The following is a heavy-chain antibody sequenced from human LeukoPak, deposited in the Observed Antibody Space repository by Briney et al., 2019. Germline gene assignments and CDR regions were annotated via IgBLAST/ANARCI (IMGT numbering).Heavy chain of an antibody. CDR3: VTWYYYDSSGYYRLASFPI. CDR1: GYTFTGYY. CDR2: INPNSGGT. J-gene: IGHJ3*02. V-gene: IGHV1-2*02. D-gene: IGHD3-22*01. Sequence: ASVKVSCKASGYTFTGYYMHWVRQAPGQGLEWMGWINPNSGGTNYAQKFQGRVTMTRDTSISTAYMELSRLRSDDTAVYYCVTWYYYDSSGYYRLASFPIWGQGTMATVSS.